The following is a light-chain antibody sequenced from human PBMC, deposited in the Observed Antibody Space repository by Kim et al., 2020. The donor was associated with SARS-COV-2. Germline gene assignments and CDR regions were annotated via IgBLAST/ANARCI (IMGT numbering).Light chain of an antibody. V-gene: IGLV3-19*01. CDR1: SLRSYY. CDR2: GKN. CDR3: NSRDSNDNVV. Sequence: TQDPAVSVALGQTVRITCQGDSLRSYYATWYQQKPGQAPILVIYGKNNRPSGIPDRFSGSSSGNTASLTITGTQAGDEADYYCNSRDSNDNVVFGGGTQLTVL. J-gene: IGLJ2*01.